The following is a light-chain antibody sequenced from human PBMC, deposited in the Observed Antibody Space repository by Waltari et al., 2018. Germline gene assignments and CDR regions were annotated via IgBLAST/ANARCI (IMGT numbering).Light chain of an antibody. Sequence: SYVLTQPPSVSVAPGQTATIPCGQTNIRTKTLHWYHQKTGQAPVLVVFDNSARPSGIPERFSGSNSGSTATLTIIRVEAGDEADYYCQVWDFSGDHLIVLFGGGTKVTVL. CDR3: QVWDFSGDHLIVL. V-gene: IGLV3-21*02. J-gene: IGLJ2*01. CDR2: DNS. CDR1: NIRTKT.